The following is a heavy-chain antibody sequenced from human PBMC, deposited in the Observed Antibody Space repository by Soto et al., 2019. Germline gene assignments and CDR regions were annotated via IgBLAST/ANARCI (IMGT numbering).Heavy chain of an antibody. D-gene: IGHD3-10*01. Sequence: GESLKISCKGFDYTFAAYWIGWVRQMPGKGLEWVGVIYPGDSDTRYSPSFRGQVTISADKSISHVYLQWSSLKASDTAMYYCARNSLRQYYYGMDVWGQGTTVTVSS. CDR3: ARNSLRQYYYGMDV. CDR1: DYTFAAYW. V-gene: IGHV5-51*01. J-gene: IGHJ6*02. CDR2: IYPGDSDT.